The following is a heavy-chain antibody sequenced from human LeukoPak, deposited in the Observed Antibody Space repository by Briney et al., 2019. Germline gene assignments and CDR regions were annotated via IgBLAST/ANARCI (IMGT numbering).Heavy chain of an antibody. Sequence: SETLSLTCTVSGGSISNYYWTWIRQPPGRGLEWIGYINYRGNTNYNPSLKNRVSMSVDMSKNQFSLKLRSVTAADTAVYFCAREGYSSGWNDCRGQGTLVTVSS. CDR1: GGSISNYY. CDR3: AREGYSSGWNDC. CDR2: INYRGNT. J-gene: IGHJ4*02. D-gene: IGHD6-19*01. V-gene: IGHV4-59*01.